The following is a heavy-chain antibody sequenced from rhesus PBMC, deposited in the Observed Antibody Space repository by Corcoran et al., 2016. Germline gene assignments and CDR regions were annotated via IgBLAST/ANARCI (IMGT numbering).Heavy chain of an antibody. D-gene: IGHD5-24*01. Sequence: QVQLEESGPGLVKPSETLSLTCAVSGGSISGYYGNWIRQPPGKGLEWIGYIGGSSGSTDYNPSPKSRVTISTDTSKNQLSLRLGSVTTADTAVYYWASGYSTGYFDYWGQGVLVTVSS. V-gene: IGHV4S5*01. CDR1: GGSISGYY. CDR2: IGGSSGST. J-gene: IGHJ4*01. CDR3: ASGYSTGYFDY.